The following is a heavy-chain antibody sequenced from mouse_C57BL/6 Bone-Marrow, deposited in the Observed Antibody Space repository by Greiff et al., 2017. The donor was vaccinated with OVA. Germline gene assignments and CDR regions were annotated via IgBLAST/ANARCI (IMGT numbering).Heavy chain of an antibody. Sequence: VQGVESGPGLVAPSQSLSITCTVSGFSLTSYAISWVRQPPGKGLEWLGVIWTGGGTNYNSALKSRLSISKDNSKSQVFLKMNSLQTDDTARYYCARNSLNWVYAMDYWGQGTSVTVSS. CDR2: IWTGGGT. D-gene: IGHD4-1*02. CDR1: GFSLTSYA. CDR3: ARNSLNWVYAMDY. J-gene: IGHJ4*01. V-gene: IGHV2-9-1*01.